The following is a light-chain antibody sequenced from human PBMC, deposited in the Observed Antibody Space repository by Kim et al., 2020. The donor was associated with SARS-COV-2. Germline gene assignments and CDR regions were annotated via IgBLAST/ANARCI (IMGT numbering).Light chain of an antibody. CDR2: RNN. Sequence: ELTQPPSASGTPGQRVNISCSGSSSNIGSNYVYWYQQLPGTAPKLLIYRNNQRPSGVPDRFSGSKSGTSASLAISGLRSEDEADYYCAAWDDSLSGPVFGGGAQLTVL. CDR3: AAWDDSLSGPV. J-gene: IGLJ2*01. CDR1: SSNIGSNY. V-gene: IGLV1-47*01.